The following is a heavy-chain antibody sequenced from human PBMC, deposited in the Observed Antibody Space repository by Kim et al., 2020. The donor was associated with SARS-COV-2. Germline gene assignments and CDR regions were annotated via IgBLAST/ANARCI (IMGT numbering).Heavy chain of an antibody. Sequence: GLTKYNPPLKSRVSISADATKSQFSLNLTSMTAADTAVYYCARLAFYGMDVWGQGITVTVS. CDR2: GLT. CDR3: ARLAFYGMDV. V-gene: IGHV4-34*01. D-gene: IGHD3-3*02. J-gene: IGHJ6*02.